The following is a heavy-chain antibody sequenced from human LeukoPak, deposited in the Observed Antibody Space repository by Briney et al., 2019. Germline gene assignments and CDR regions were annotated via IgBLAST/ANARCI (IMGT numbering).Heavy chain of an antibody. CDR3: ARDQRGGLFGVDY. D-gene: IGHD3-3*01. V-gene: IGHV1-18*01. J-gene: IGHJ4*02. Sequence: GWISAYNGNTNYAQKLQGRVTMTTDTSTSTAYMELRSLRSDDTAVYYCARDQRGGLFGVDYWGQGTLVTVSS. CDR2: ISAYNGNT.